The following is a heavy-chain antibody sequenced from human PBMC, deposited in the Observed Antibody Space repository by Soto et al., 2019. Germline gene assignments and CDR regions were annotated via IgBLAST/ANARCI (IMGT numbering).Heavy chain of an antibody. D-gene: IGHD5-18*01. CDR3: ARVGRYGWDFDH. Sequence: VGSLRLSGAASEFSFRSYWMTWVRQAPGKGLEWVALINEDGSQKYYVGSVKGRFIISRDNAKDSVYMQMDSLRAGDTAVYFCARVGRYGWDFDHWGQGTLVTVSS. CDR2: INEDGSQK. CDR1: EFSFRSYW. V-gene: IGHV3-7*01. J-gene: IGHJ4*02.